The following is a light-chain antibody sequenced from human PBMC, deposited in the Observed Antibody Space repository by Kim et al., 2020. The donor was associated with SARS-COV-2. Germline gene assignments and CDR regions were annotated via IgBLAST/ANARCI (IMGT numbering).Light chain of an antibody. CDR3: LQHNGYPRT. CDR1: EGIKNG. V-gene: IGKV1-17*01. J-gene: IGKJ1*01. Sequence: DIQMTQSPSSLSASVGDRVTITCRASEGIKNGLGWYQQKPGKAPKCLIYAASILQSGVPSRFSGSGSGTEFTLTINSLQPEDFATYYCLQHNGYPRTFGQGTKVDIK. CDR2: AAS.